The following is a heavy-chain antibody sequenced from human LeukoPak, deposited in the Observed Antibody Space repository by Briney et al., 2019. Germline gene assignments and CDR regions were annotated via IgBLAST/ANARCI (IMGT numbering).Heavy chain of an antibody. J-gene: IGHJ4*02. CDR3: ARDVQGIVVVPAAFDY. CDR2: INPNSGGT. D-gene: IGHD2-2*01. Sequence: ASVKVSCKASGYTFTGYYMHWVRQAPGQGFEWMGWINPNSGGTNYAQKFQGRVTMTRDTSISTAYMELSRLRSDDTAVYYCARDVQGIVVVPAAFDYWGQGTLVTVSS. V-gene: IGHV1-2*02. CDR1: GYTFTGYY.